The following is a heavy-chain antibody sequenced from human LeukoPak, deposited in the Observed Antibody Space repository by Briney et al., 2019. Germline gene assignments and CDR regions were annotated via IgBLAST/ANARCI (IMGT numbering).Heavy chain of an antibody. Sequence: ASVKVSCKVSGYTLTELSMHWVRQAPGKGLEWMGGFDPEDGETIYAQKFQGRVTMTEDTSTDTAYMELSSLRSEDTAVYYCARAGLLWFGEPGELWFDPWGQGTLVTVSS. CDR3: ARAGLLWFGEPGELWFDP. CDR2: FDPEDGET. V-gene: IGHV1-24*01. J-gene: IGHJ5*02. CDR1: GYTLTELS. D-gene: IGHD3-10*01.